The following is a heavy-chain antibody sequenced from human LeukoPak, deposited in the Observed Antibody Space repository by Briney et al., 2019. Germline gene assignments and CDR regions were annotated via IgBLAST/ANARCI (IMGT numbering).Heavy chain of an antibody. CDR2: ISSSSYI. D-gene: IGHD5-18*01. V-gene: IGHV3-21*01. CDR1: GFTFSSYS. J-gene: IGHJ4*02. CDR3: ARERGNIGYSYDDY. Sequence: GGSLRLSCAASGFTFSSYSMNWVRQAPGKGLEWVSSISSSSYIYYADSVKGRFTISRDNAKNSLYLQMNSLRAEDTAVYYCARERGNIGYSYDDYWGQGTLVTVSS.